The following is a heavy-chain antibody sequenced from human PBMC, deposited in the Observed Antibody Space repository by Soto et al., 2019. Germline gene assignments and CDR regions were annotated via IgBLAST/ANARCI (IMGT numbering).Heavy chain of an antibody. CDR2: INHSGST. CDR3: ALEDGGRHAFQH. CDR1: GGSFSGYY. J-gene: IGHJ1*01. Sequence: SETLSLTCAVYGGSFSGYYWSWIRQPPGKGLEWIGEINHSGSTNYNPSLKSRVTISVDTSKNQFSLKLSSVTAADTAVYYCALEDGGRHAFQHWGQGTLVTVSS. V-gene: IGHV4-34*01. D-gene: IGHD3-10*01.